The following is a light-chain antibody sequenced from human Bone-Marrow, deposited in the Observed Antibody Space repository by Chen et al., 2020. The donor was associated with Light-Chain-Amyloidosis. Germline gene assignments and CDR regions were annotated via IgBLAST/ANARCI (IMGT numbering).Light chain of an antibody. J-gene: IGLJ1*01. V-gene: IGLV2-14*01. CDR1: SSYVGGDNH. CDR3: SSYTITNTLV. Sequence: QSALTHPASVSGSPGQSTTISCTGTSSYVGGDNHVSWYQQHPDKAPKLMIYEVTNRPSWVPDRFSGSKSDNTASLTISGLQTEDEADYFCSSYTITNTLVFGSGTRVTVL. CDR2: EVT.